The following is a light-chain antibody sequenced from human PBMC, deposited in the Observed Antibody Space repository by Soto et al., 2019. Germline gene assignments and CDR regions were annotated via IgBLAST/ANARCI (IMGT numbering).Light chain of an antibody. CDR3: QQSYTIT. V-gene: IGKV3-15*01. Sequence: EIVLTQSPATLSVSPGERATLSCRATETISTNLAWFQRKPGQPPRLLIYGSSTRATGVPDRFSGSGSGTEFTLTISSLEPEDFATYYCQQSYTITFGQGTRLEIK. CDR2: GSS. CDR1: ETISTN. J-gene: IGKJ5*01.